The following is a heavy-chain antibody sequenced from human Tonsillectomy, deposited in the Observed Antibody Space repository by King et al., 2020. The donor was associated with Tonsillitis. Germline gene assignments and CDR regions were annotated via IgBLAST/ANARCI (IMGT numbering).Heavy chain of an antibody. V-gene: IGHV3-21*06. J-gene: IGHJ4*02. Sequence: VQLVESGGGLVKPGGFLRLSCVASGFTFSSFSMNWVRQAPGKGLEWVSSISSSSTYIKYAESVKGRFIISRDNAENSVYLQMNTLRAEDTAVYYCATVTYSYSPVTWGQGTLVSVSS. CDR1: GFTFSSFS. D-gene: IGHD5-18*01. CDR2: ISSSSTYI. CDR3: ATVTYSYSPVT.